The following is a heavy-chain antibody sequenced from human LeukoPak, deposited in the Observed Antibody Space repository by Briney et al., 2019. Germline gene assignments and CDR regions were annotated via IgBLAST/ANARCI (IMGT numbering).Heavy chain of an antibody. Sequence: GGSLRLSCAASGFTFNSYSMNWVRQAPGKGVEWVSSISSGSSYIFYADSVKGRFTISRDNAKNSLYPQMNSLRAEDTAVYYCARQVGVDDAFDIWGQGTMVTISS. J-gene: IGHJ3*02. CDR2: ISSGSSYI. CDR1: GFTFNSYS. V-gene: IGHV3-21*01. D-gene: IGHD1-26*01. CDR3: ARQVGVDDAFDI.